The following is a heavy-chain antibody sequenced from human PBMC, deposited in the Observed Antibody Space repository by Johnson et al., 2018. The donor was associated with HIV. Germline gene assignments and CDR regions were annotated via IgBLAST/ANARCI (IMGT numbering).Heavy chain of an antibody. CDR1: GFTFNRYG. V-gene: IGHV3-23*04. CDR2: IGASGGRT. CDR3: ATPLGGWRWGDAFDV. Sequence: VQLVESGGGVVQPGRSLRLACVASGFTFNRYGLHWVRQGPGKGLEWVSAIGASGGRTFYADSVTGRFTSARDNSKNTLYLQMNSLSAEDTAVYYCATPLGGWRWGDAFDVWGQGTMVTVSS. D-gene: IGHD3-16*01. J-gene: IGHJ3*01.